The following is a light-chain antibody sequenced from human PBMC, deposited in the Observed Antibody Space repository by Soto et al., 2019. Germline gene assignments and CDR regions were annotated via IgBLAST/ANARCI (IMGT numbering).Light chain of an antibody. V-gene: IGLV2-8*01. CDR2: EVS. J-gene: IGLJ2*01. CDR1: SSDVGGYNY. CDR3: VLYMKGDIRV. Sequence: QSALTQPPSASGSPGQSVTISCTGTSSDVGGYNYVSWYQQHPGKAPKLMIYEVSERPSGVPDRFSGSILGSKAALTITGAQADDESVYYCVLYMKGDIRVFGGGTQLTVL.